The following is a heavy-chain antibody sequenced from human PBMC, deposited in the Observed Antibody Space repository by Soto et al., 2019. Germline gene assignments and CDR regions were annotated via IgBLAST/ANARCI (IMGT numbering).Heavy chain of an antibody. D-gene: IGHD4-17*01. J-gene: IGHJ6*02. CDR2: IIPIFGTA. CDR3: ARVYTVTTPYYYYYYGMDV. V-gene: IGHV1-69*01. Sequence: QVQLVQSGAEVKKPGSSVKVSCKASGGTFSSYAISWVRQAPGQGLEWMGWIIPIFGTANYAQKFQGRVTITADESTSTAYMELSSLRSEDTAVYYCARVYTVTTPYYYYYYGMDVWGQGTTVTVSS. CDR1: GGTFSSYA.